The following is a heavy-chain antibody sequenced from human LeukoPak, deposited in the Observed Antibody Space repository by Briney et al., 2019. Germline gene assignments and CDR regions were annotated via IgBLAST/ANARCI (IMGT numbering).Heavy chain of an antibody. D-gene: IGHD4-17*01. CDR3: TKDPNGDYVGAFDP. Sequence: SVKVSCKASGGTFSSYAISWVRQAPGQGLEWMGGIIPIFGTANYAQKFQGRVTITTDESTSTAYMELSSLRAEDTAVYYCTKDPNGDYVGAFDPWGQGTLVTVSS. CDR2: IIPIFGTA. J-gene: IGHJ5*02. V-gene: IGHV1-69*05. CDR1: GGTFSSYA.